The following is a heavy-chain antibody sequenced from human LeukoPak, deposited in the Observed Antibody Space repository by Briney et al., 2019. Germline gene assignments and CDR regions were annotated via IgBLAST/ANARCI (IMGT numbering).Heavy chain of an antibody. CDR2: IRSKANNYAT. CDR1: GFTFSGST. D-gene: IGHD1-26*01. J-gene: IGHJ6*02. V-gene: IGHV3-73*01. CDR3: IRGAASGSYYGLDV. Sequence: GGSLRLSCAASGFTFSGSTIHWVRQASGEGLEWVGRIRSKANNYATAYATSVKGRFTLSRDDSNNTAYLQMNSLKTEDTAVYFCIRGAASGSYYGLDVWGQGAAVTVSS.